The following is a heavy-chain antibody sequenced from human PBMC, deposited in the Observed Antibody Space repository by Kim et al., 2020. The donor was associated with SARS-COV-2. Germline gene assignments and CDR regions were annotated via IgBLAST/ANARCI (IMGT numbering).Heavy chain of an antibody. CDR1: GDSVSSNSAA. D-gene: IGHD6-19*01. CDR2: TYYRSKWYN. Sequence: SQTLSLTCAISGDSVSSNSAAWNWIRQSPSRGLEWLGRTYYRSKWYNDYAVSVKSRITINPDTTKNQFSLQLNSVTPEDTAVYYCARGGSSGWYYGDRNYYYYYMDVWGKGTTVTVSS. J-gene: IGHJ6*03. V-gene: IGHV6-1*01. CDR3: ARGGSSGWYYGDRNYYYYYMDV.